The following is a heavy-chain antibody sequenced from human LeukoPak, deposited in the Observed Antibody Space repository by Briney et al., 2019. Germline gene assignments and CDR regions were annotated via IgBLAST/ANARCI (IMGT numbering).Heavy chain of an antibody. CDR1: GFTVSSNY. D-gene: IGHD3-10*01. CDR3: AKEKERSYFYGSGGDY. CDR2: IYSGGGT. J-gene: IGHJ4*02. V-gene: IGHV3-53*01. Sequence: GGSLRLSCAASGFTVSSNYMSWVRQAPGKGLEWVSVIYSGGGTYYADSVKGRFTISRDNSKNTLYLQMNSLRAEDTAVYYCAKEKERSYFYGSGGDYWGQGTLVTVSS.